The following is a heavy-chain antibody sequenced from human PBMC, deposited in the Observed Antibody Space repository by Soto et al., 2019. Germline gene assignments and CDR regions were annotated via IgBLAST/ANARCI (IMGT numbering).Heavy chain of an antibody. V-gene: IGHV3-30*03. CDR1: GFTFSSYG. J-gene: IGHJ4*02. D-gene: IGHD3-10*02. Sequence: QVQLVESGGGVVQPGRSLRLSCAASGFTFSSYGMHWVRQAPGKGREWVAGISYDGSNKYYADSVKGRFTISRDNSKDTQYLQMNSLRAEDTAVYYCATGAKSRLLCSGVAWGQGTLVTVSS. CDR3: ATGAKSRLLCSGVA. CDR2: ISYDGSNK.